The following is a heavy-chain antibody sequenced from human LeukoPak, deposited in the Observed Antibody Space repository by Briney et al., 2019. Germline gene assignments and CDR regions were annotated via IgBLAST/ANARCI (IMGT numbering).Heavy chain of an antibody. CDR2: ISSSSSYI. V-gene: IGHV3-21*01. D-gene: IGHD6-19*01. Sequence: GGSLRLSCAASGFTFSSYSMNWVRQAPGKGLEWVSSISSSSSYIYYADSVKDRFTISRDNAKNSLYLQMNSLRAEDTAVYYCATLRSKIAVAGTSAFDIWGQGTMVTVSS. J-gene: IGHJ3*02. CDR1: GFTFSSYS. CDR3: ATLRSKIAVAGTSAFDI.